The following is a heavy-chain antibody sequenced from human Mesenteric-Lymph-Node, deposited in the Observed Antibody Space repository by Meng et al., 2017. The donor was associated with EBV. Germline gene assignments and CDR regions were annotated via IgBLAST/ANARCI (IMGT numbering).Heavy chain of an antibody. V-gene: IGHV1-3*01. Sequence: VQFVQSGAEVKQPGASVKVSCKASGYTFTTYAMHWLRQAPGQSLEWMGWINVGSGDTKYLQKLQGRVTITRDTSASTTYLELSSLRSEDTAVYYCARGRTTVTSRYFDYWGQGSLVTVSS. D-gene: IGHD4-17*01. CDR1: GYTFTTYA. J-gene: IGHJ4*02. CDR3: ARGRTTVTSRYFDY. CDR2: INVGSGDT.